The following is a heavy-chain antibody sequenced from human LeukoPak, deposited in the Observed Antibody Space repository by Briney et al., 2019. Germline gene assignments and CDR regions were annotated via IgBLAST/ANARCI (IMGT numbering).Heavy chain of an antibody. D-gene: IGHD3-10*01. J-gene: IGHJ6*03. CDR3: ARGGGLYFGDLFSAGYMDV. CDR1: GGSISRPY. Sequence: SETLSLTCTVSGGSISRPYWSWIRQPPGEGLEWIGYVYSDGRTNFNPSLKSRVTMSIDMSKSQFSLRLTSVTAADAAVYYCARGGGLYFGDLFSAGYMDVWGKGTTVTVSS. CDR2: VYSDGRT. V-gene: IGHV4-59*11.